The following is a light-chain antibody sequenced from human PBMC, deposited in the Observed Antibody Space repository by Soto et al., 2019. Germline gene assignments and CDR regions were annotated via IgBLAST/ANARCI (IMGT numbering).Light chain of an antibody. V-gene: IGLV2-8*01. Sequence: QSALTQPPSASGSAGLSVTISCTGASSDVGGYNYVSWYQQHPGKAPKLMISEVSKRPSGVPDRFSGSKSGNTASLTVSGLQAEDVADYYCSSFAGNNNLVFGGGTKLTV. CDR1: SSDVGGYNY. J-gene: IGLJ2*01. CDR3: SSFAGNNNLV. CDR2: EVS.